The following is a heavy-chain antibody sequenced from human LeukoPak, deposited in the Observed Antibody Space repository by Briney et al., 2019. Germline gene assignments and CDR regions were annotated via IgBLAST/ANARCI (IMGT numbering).Heavy chain of an antibody. J-gene: IGHJ5*02. CDR3: ARDHRVYYDSSGGFDP. CDR2: INPSGGST. V-gene: IGHV1-46*01. D-gene: IGHD3-22*01. Sequence: ASVKVSCKASGYTFTSYYMHWVRQAPGQGLEWMGIINPSGGSTSYAQKFQGRVTMTRDTSTSTVYMELSSLRSEDTAVYHCARDHRVYYDSSGGFDPWGQGTLVTVSS. CDR1: GYTFTSYY.